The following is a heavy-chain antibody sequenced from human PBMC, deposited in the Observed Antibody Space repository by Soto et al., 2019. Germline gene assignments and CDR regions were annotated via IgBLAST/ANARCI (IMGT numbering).Heavy chain of an antibody. CDR1: GFTFSAYY. Sequence: QPGGSLRLSCAASGFTFSAYYMNWVRQAPGKGLEWVGRIRHKAGSYITQYAASVGGRVTISRDDSKNSVYLQVDSLKTEDTAVYYCSRDYFGYPFTRAQRTPVTVSS. J-gene: IGHJ4*02. CDR3: SRDYFGYPFT. CDR2: IRHKAGSYIT. D-gene: IGHD3-10*01. V-gene: IGHV3-72*01.